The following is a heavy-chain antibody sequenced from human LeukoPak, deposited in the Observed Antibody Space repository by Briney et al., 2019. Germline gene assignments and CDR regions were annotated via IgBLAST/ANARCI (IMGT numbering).Heavy chain of an antibody. CDR3: TTGYRDDP. CDR2: IRSKANSYAT. J-gene: IGHJ5*02. Sequence: GGSLRLPCAASGFTFSGSPMHWVRQASGKGLEWLGRIRSKANSYATVYAASVKGRFTISRDDSKTTAYLQMNSLKIEDTAVYYCTTGYRDDPWGQGTLVTVSS. CDR1: GFTFSGSP. V-gene: IGHV3-73*01. D-gene: IGHD2-15*01.